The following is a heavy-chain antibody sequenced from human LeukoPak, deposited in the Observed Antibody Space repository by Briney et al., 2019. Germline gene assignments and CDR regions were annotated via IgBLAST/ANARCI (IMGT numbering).Heavy chain of an antibody. V-gene: IGHV4-59*11. J-gene: IGHJ5*02. CDR1: GGSISSHY. CDR2: IYYSGST. D-gene: IGHD3-3*01. CDR3: ARAVGGVVIDWDWFDP. Sequence: SETLSLTCTVSGGSISSHYWSWIRQPPGKGLEWIGYIYYSGSTNYNPSLKSRVTISVDTSKNQFSLKLSSVTAADTAVYYCARAVGGVVIDWDWFDPWGQGTLVPSPQ.